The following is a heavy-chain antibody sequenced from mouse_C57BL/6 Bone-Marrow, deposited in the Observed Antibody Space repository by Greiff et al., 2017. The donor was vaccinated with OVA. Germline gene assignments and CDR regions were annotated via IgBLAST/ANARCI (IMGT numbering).Heavy chain of an antibody. CDR2: IDPENGDT. CDR1: GFNIKDDY. D-gene: IGHD1-1*01. Sequence: EVQLQQSGAELVRPGASVKLSCTASGFNIKDDYMHWVKQRPEQGLEWIGWIDPENGDTEYASKFQGKATITADTSSNTAYLQLSSLTSEDTAVYYCTTYYGSGCGWFAYCGQGNLVTVSA. CDR3: TTYYGSGCGWFAY. J-gene: IGHJ3*01. V-gene: IGHV14-4*01.